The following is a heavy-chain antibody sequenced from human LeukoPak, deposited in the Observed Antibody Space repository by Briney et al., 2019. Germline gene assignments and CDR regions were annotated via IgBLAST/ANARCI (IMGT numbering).Heavy chain of an antibody. V-gene: IGHV1-24*01. CDR2: LDPGDDET. Sequence: ASVKVSCKVSGYSLSELSTHWVRQAHGQGLEWMGGLDPGDDETIYAQKFQGRVTMTEDTSTDTAYLELSSLRSEDTAVYFCATEKHLLLDSWGQGTPVTVSS. CDR1: GYSLSELS. D-gene: IGHD1-26*01. CDR3: ATEKHLLLDS. J-gene: IGHJ5*01.